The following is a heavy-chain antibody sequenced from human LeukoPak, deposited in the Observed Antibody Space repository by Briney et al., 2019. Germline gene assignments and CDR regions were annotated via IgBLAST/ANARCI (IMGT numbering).Heavy chain of an antibody. CDR3: AKLDHWGTDY. V-gene: IGHV3-23*01. J-gene: IGHJ4*02. D-gene: IGHD3-16*01. CDR1: GFTFSSYA. CDR2: ISGSGGST. Sequence: GGSLRLSCAASGFTFSSYAMSWVRQAPGKGLEWVSAISGSGGSTYYADSAKGRFTISRDNSKNTMYLQMNSLRAEDTAVYYCAKLDHWGTDYWGQGTLVTVSS.